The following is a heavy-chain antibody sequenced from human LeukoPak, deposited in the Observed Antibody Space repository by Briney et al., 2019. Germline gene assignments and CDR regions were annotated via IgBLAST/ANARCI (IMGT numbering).Heavy chain of an antibody. Sequence: GGSLRLSCAASGFTFSRYSMNWVRQAPGKGLEWVSTISSTSTYIYYADSVEGRFTISRDNARNSLYLQMNSLRAEDTAVYFCARETTVPHWYFDLWGRGTLVTVSS. J-gene: IGHJ2*01. D-gene: IGHD4-17*01. CDR2: ISSTSTYI. CDR3: ARETTVPHWYFDL. V-gene: IGHV3-21*01. CDR1: GFTFSRYS.